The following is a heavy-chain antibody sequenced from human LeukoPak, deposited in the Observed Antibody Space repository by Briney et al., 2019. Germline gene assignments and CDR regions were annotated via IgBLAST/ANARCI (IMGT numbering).Heavy chain of an antibody. V-gene: IGHV4-38-2*02. CDR3: ARDRGNNWNDVRWFDP. CDR1: GYSISSGYY. D-gene: IGHD1-1*01. Sequence: PSETLSLTCAVSGYSISSGYYWGWIRQPPGKGLEWIGSIYHSGSTYYNPSLKSRVTISVDTSKNQFSLKLSSVTAADTAVYYCARDRGNNWNDVRWFDPWGLGTLVTVSS. CDR2: IYHSGST. J-gene: IGHJ5*02.